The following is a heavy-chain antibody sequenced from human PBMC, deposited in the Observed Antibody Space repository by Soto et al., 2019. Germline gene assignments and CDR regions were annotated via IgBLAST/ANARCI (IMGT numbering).Heavy chain of an antibody. V-gene: IGHV3-23*01. J-gene: IGHJ4*02. CDR3: ARARIGWSGYEQFGY. Sequence: GGSLRLSCAASGFTFSSYAMSWVRQAPGKGLEWVSAISGSGGSTYYADSVKGRFTISRDNAKNSLYLQMNSLRAEDTAVYYCARARIGWSGYEQFGYWGQGTLVTVSS. D-gene: IGHD5-12*01. CDR2: ISGSGGST. CDR1: GFTFSSYA.